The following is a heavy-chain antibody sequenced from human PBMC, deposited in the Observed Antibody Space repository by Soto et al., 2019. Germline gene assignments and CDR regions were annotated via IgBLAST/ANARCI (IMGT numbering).Heavy chain of an antibody. V-gene: IGHV3-30*03. CDR3: AREGRWLQPPDY. J-gene: IGHJ4*02. Sequence: VQLVESGGGVVQPGRSLRLSCAPSGFTFSGFGMFWVRQAPGTGLERVSFISYDGTKTYYADSVKGRFTISRDNPKSTLFLQMDSLRVDHTAVYYCAREGRWLQPPDYWGQGTLVTVSS. D-gene: IGHD5-12*01. CDR1: GFTFSGFG. CDR2: ISYDGTKT.